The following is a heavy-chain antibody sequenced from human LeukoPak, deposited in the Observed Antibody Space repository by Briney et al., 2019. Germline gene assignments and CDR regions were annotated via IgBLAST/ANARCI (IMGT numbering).Heavy chain of an antibody. J-gene: IGHJ5*02. CDR1: GYTFTGYY. D-gene: IGHD6-6*01. V-gene: IGHV1-2*02. CDR3: ARGPLPSTARILGWFDP. CDR2: INPNSGGT. Sequence: ASVKVSCKASGYTFTGYYMHWVRQAPGQGLEWMGLINPNSGGTNYAQKFQGRVTMTRDTSISTAYMELSRLGSDDTAVYYCARGPLPSTARILGWFDPWGQGTLVTVSS.